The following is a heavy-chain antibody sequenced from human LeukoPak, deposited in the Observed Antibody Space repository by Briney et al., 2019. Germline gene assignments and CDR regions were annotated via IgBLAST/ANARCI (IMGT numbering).Heavy chain of an antibody. J-gene: IGHJ5*02. D-gene: IGHD3-10*01. V-gene: IGHV4-59*01. CDR2: IFYSGRT. CDR1: GGSISNYH. Sequence: SETLSLTCTVSGGSISNYHWGWIRQPPGKGLEWIGYIFYSGRTNDNPSLKSRVTISVDTSKNQFSLKLSSVTAADTAVYYCARGSSFAFGDPWGQGTLVTVSS. CDR3: ARGSSFAFGDP.